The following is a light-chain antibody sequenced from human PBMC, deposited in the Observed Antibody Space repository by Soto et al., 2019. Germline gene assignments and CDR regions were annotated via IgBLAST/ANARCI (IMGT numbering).Light chain of an antibody. CDR3: QQYKSWPPWT. J-gene: IGKJ1*01. V-gene: IGKV3-15*01. Sequence: EIVMTHSPATLSVSPGGRATLSCRASQSISDTLAWYQQKPGQAPRLLIYGASTRATGIPARFSGSGSGTEFTLTISSLQSEDFAVYYCQQYKSWPPWTFGQGTKVDVK. CDR1: QSISDT. CDR2: GAS.